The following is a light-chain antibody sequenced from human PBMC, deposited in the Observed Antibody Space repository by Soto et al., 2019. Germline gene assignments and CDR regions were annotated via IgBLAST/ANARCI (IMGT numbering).Light chain of an antibody. CDR3: MRARQPRRA. CDR1: QSLLHSNGYNY. CDR2: LGS. V-gene: IGKV2-28*01. Sequence: IVMTQSPLSLPVTPGEPASISCRSSQSLLHSNGYNYLDWYLQKPGQSQQLLIYLGSNRAAGVPDRFSGSGSGTDFTLKISRGEAEDVGVYYYMRARQPRRAFGQGTKVEIQ. J-gene: IGKJ1*01.